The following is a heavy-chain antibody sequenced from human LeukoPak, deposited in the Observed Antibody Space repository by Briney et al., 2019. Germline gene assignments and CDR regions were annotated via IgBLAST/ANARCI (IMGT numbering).Heavy chain of an antibody. V-gene: IGHV3-21*01. CDR1: GFTFSGDS. J-gene: IGHJ4*02. CDR3: VGPDSQFDC. D-gene: IGHD3-10*01. CDR2: ISSNSLHI. Sequence: GGSLRLSCVASGFTFSGDSMNWVRQAPGKGLEWVSSISSNSLHIFYADSVKGRFTISRDNAKNSLYLQMNNLRAEDTAVYYCVGPDSQFDCWGQGTLVTVSS.